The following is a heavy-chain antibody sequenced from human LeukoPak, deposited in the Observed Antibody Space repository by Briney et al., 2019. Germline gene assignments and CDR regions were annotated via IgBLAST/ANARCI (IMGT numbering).Heavy chain of an antibody. J-gene: IGHJ4*02. Sequence: PGGSLRLSCAASGFTFNDYAMHWVRQAPGKGLEWVSGISWNSGSIGYADSVRGRFTISRDNAKNSLYLQMNSLRGEDTALYYCVKDMEGAAGTGAFDCWGQGTLVTVSS. V-gene: IGHV3-9*01. CDR1: GFTFNDYA. CDR3: VKDMEGAAGTGAFDC. CDR2: ISWNSGSI. D-gene: IGHD6-13*01.